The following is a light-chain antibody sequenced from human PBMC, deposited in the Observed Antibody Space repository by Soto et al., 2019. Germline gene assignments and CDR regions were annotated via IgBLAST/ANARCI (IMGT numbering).Light chain of an antibody. V-gene: IGLV2-11*01. CDR1: SNDVGGYNY. CDR2: DVS. CDR3: CSNAGGPDV. Sequence: QSVLSQPRSVSGSPEQSVAISCTGTSNDVGGYNYVSWYQQHPGRVPKVIIYDVSQRPSGVPDRFSGSKSGNTASLTISDLQAEDEADYYCCSNAGGPDVFGSGTKVTVL. J-gene: IGLJ1*01.